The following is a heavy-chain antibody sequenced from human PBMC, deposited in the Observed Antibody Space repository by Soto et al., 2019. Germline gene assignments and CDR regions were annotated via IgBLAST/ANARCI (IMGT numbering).Heavy chain of an antibody. CDR1: DGSISSYY. Sequence: SETLSLTCTISDGSISSYYWSLFRQPAGKALEWIGYVYYSGNTNYSPSLKSRVTITVDPSKNQFSLKLSSVTAADTAVYYCARIAAAGSELVIDSWGQGTVVTVSS. J-gene: IGHJ4*02. D-gene: IGHD6-13*01. CDR2: VYYSGNT. V-gene: IGHV4-59*08. CDR3: ARIAAAGSELVIDS.